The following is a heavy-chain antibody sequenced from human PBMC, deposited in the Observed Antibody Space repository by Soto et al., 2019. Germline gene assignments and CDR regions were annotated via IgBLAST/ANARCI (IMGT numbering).Heavy chain of an antibody. D-gene: IGHD3-10*01. Sequence: XGSLSLSFAASGFTVSRFEWHWVRQAPGKGLEWISYISSSGSTAYYASSVEGRFTISRDNANNSVYLQMDSLRAEDTALYYCTRAAWFPYLSFYWGQGALVTVSS. CDR3: TRAAWFPYLSFY. CDR2: ISSSGSTA. V-gene: IGHV3-48*03. J-gene: IGHJ4*02. CDR1: GFTVSRFE.